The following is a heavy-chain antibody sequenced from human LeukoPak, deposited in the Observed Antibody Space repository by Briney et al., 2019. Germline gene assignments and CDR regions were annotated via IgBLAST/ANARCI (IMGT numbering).Heavy chain of an antibody. V-gene: IGHV1-69*05. CDR3: ATPLPAAKKLDAFDI. CDR2: IIPIFGTA. Sequence: ASVKVSCKASGGTFSSYAISWVRQAPGQGLEWMGGIIPIFGTANYAQKFQGRVTITTDESTSTAYMELSSLRSEDTAVYYCATPLPAAKKLDAFDIWGQGTMVTVSS. J-gene: IGHJ3*02. D-gene: IGHD2-2*01. CDR1: GGTFSSYA.